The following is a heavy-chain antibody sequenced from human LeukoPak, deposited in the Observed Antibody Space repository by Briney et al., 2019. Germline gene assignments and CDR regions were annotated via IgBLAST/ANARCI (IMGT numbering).Heavy chain of an antibody. D-gene: IGHD7-27*01. CDR3: AITWSWGRHFDY. Sequence: GRSLRLSCAASGFTFSSYGMHWVRQAPGKGLEWVAVISYDGSNKYYADSVKGRFTISRDNSKNTLYLQMNSLRAEDTAVYYCAITWSWGRHFDYWGQGTLVTVSS. CDR1: GFTFSSYG. V-gene: IGHV3-30*03. CDR2: ISYDGSNK. J-gene: IGHJ4*02.